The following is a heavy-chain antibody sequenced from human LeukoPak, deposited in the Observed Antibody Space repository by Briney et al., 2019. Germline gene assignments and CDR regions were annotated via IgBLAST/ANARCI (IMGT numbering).Heavy chain of an antibody. V-gene: IGHV3-66*01. CDR1: GFTVSSNY. D-gene: IGHD5-18*01. Sequence: PGGSLRLSCAASGFTVSSNYMSLVRQAPGKGLEWVSVIYSGGSTYYADSVKGRFTISRDNSKNTLYLQMNSLRAEDTAVHYCARVLREQLWSHNYYYGMDVWGQGTTVTVSS. J-gene: IGHJ6*02. CDR2: IYSGGST. CDR3: ARVLREQLWSHNYYYGMDV.